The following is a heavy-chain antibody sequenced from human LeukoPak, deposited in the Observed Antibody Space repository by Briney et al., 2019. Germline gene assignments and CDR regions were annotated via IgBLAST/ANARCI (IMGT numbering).Heavy chain of an antibody. CDR2: INQRGTDG. CDR3: AKEEFFRLDY. CDR1: GFSFSGHW. D-gene: IGHD3/OR15-3a*01. Sequence: GGSLRLSCAASGFSFSGHWMAWFRQAPGQGLEWVAKINQRGTDGYYVDSVKGRFTISRDNAKNSLYLQMNSLRVEDTAVYYCAKEEFFRLDYWGQGSLVTVSS. V-gene: IGHV3-7*01. J-gene: IGHJ4*02.